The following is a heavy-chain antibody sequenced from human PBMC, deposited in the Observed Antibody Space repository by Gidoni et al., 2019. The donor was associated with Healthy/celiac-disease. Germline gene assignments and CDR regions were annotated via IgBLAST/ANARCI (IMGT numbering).Heavy chain of an antibody. CDR2: INAGNGNT. V-gene: IGHV1-3*01. CDR1: GYTFTSYA. D-gene: IGHD6-13*01. Sequence: QVQLVQSGAEVKKPGASVKVSCKASGYTFTSYAMHWVRQAPGQRLEWMGWINAGNGNTKYSQKFQGRVTITRDTSASTAYMELSSLRSEDTAVYYCARDSQPRSSSWYGGAFDIWGQGTMVTVSS. CDR3: ARDSQPRSSSWYGGAFDI. J-gene: IGHJ3*02.